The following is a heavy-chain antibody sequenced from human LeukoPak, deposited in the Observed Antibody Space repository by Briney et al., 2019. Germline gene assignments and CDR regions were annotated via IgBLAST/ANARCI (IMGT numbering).Heavy chain of an antibody. CDR2: ISGSGGST. V-gene: IGHV3-23*01. CDR1: GFTFSSYA. CDR3: ANSHRYCSSTSCYFLDY. Sequence: GGSLRLSCAASGFTFSSYAMSWVRQAPGKGLEWVSAISGSGGSTYYADSVKGRFTISRDNSKNTLYLQMNSLRAEDTAVYYCANSHRYCSSTSCYFLDYWGQGTLVTVSS. D-gene: IGHD2-2*01. J-gene: IGHJ4*02.